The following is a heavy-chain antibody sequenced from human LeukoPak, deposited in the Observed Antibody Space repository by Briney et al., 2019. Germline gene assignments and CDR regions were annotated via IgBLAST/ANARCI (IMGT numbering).Heavy chain of an antibody. CDR3: ASYYGSGSYYGDY. J-gene: IGHJ4*02. CDR2: INHSGST. Sequence: SETLSLTCAVYGGSFSGYYCSWIRQPPGKGLEWIGEINHSGSTNYNPSLKSRVTISVDTSKNQFSLKLSSVTAADTAVYYCASYYGSGSYYGDYWGQGTLVTVSS. V-gene: IGHV4-34*01. CDR1: GGSFSGYY. D-gene: IGHD3-10*01.